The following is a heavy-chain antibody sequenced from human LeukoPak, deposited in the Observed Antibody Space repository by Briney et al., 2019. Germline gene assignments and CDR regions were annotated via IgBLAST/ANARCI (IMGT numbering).Heavy chain of an antibody. Sequence: PGGSLRLSCAASGSTFSSYGMHWVRQAPGKGLEWVAVIWYDGSNKYYADSVKGRFTISRDNSKNTLYLQMNSLRAEDTAVYYCAKDRRDGYNYPSNWGQGTLVTVSS. CDR1: GSTFSSYG. CDR2: IWYDGSNK. CDR3: AKDRRDGYNYPSN. D-gene: IGHD5-24*01. J-gene: IGHJ4*02. V-gene: IGHV3-33*06.